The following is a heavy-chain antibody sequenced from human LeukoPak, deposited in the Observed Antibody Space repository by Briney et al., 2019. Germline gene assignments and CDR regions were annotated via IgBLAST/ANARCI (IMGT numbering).Heavy chain of an antibody. V-gene: IGHV3-7*01. CDR3: ARDSFETDIDY. CDR1: GFSFSRYW. D-gene: IGHD1-14*01. J-gene: IGHJ4*02. CDR2: IKEDGSEQ. Sequence: GGSLRLSCVASGFSFSRYWMSWVRQAPGKGLEWVADIKEDGSEQYYADSLKGRFTISRDNVKNSLYLHINSLRAEDTAVYYCARDSFETDIDYWGQGTLVTVSS.